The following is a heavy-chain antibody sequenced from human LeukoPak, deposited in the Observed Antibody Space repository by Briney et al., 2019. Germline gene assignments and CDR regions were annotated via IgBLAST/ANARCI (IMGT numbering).Heavy chain of an antibody. J-gene: IGHJ6*02. D-gene: IGHD3-22*01. CDR1: GGSISSYY. CDR2: IYYSGST. Sequence: SETLSLTCTVSGGSISSYYWSWIRQPPGKGLEWIGYIYYSGSTNYNPSLRSRVTISVDTSKNQFSLDLRSVTAADTAVYYCARGPHYHDSSGYSPSYSYAMDVWGQGTTVTVYS. V-gene: IGHV4-59*01. CDR3: ARGPHYHDSSGYSPSYSYAMDV.